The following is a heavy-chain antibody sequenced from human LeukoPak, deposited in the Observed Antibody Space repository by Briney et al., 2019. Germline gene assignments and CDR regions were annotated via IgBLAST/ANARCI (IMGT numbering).Heavy chain of an antibody. D-gene: IGHD5-18*01. CDR1: GASMNTHY. CDR2: MLDTVTT. J-gene: IGHJ4*02. CDR3: ATIKRGNIFGYFDF. V-gene: IGHV4-59*11. Sequence: PSETLSLTCAVSGASMNTHYWSWIRQPPGKGLEWIGYMLDTVTTKDNPSLKTRFTLSADTSKNQFSLRLTSVTAADTAVYYCATIKRGNIFGYFDFWGQGIPVTVSS.